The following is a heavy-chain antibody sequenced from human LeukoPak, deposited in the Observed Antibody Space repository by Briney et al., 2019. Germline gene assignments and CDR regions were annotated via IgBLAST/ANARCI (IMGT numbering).Heavy chain of an antibody. CDR3: AGLWFGRNYYYGMDV. D-gene: IGHD3-10*01. J-gene: IGHJ6*02. V-gene: IGHV4-31*03. CDR2: IYYSGST. Sequence: SETLSLTCTVSGGSISSGGYYWSWIRQHPGKGLEWIGYIYYSGSTYYNPSLKSRVTISVDTSKNQFSLKLSSVTAADTAVYYCAGLWFGRNYYYGMDVWGQGTTVTVSS. CDR1: GGSISSGGYY.